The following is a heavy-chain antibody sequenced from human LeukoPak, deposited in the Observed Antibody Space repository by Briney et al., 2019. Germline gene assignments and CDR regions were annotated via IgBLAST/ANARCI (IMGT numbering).Heavy chain of an antibody. CDR2: IRSKGNNYAT. CDR1: GLTLSKFG. D-gene: IGHD6-19*01. V-gene: IGHV3-73*01. Sequence: GGSLRLSWAASGLTLSKFGIHWVRQAAGEGLGWVGRIRSKGNNYATTYAESVQGRFTISRDDSTNTAYLQMNSLKTEDTAVYYCTTRVGFSAWPLAPWGQGTLVTVPS. CDR3: TTRVGFSAWPLAP. J-gene: IGHJ5*02.